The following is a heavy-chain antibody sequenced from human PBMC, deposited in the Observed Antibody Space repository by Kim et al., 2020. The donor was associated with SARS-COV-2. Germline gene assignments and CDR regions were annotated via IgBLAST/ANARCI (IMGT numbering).Heavy chain of an antibody. CDR3: AREGDSNYGFDY. J-gene: IGHJ4*02. D-gene: IGHD4-4*01. V-gene: IGHV1-46*01. Sequence: SYAQKFQGRVTMTRDTSTSTVYMELSSLRSEDTAVYDCAREGDSNYGFDYWGQGTLVTVSS.